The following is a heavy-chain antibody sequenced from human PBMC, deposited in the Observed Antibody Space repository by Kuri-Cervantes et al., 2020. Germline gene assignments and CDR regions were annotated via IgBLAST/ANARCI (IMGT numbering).Heavy chain of an antibody. D-gene: IGHD5-12*01. CDR1: GYTFTSYA. J-gene: IGHJ4*02. Sequence: ASVKVSCKASGYTFTSYAMHWVRQAPGQRLEWMGWINAGNGNTKYSQKFQGRVTITADESTSTAYVELSSLRSEDTAVYYCARILSGGYSGYDYDYWDQGTLVTVSS. V-gene: IGHV1-3*01. CDR2: INAGNGNT. CDR3: ARILSGGYSGYDYDY.